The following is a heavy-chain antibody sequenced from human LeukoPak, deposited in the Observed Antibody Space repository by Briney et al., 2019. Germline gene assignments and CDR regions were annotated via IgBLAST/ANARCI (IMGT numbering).Heavy chain of an antibody. CDR3: ANGAQEVEMATIKTYYYYYGMDA. J-gene: IGHJ6*02. CDR2: ISGSGGST. CDR1: GFTFSSYA. Sequence: QSGGSLRLSCAASGFTFSSYAMSWVRQAPGKGLEWVSAISGSGGSTYYADSVKGRFTISRDNSKNTLYLQMNSLRAEDTAVYYCANGAQEVEMATIKTYYYYYGMDAWGQGTTVTVSS. V-gene: IGHV3-23*01. D-gene: IGHD5-24*01.